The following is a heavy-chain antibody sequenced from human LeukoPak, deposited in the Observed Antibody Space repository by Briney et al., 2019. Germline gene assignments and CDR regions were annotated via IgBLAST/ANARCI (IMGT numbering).Heavy chain of an antibody. CDR3: AREGITGTTGDAFDI. CDR2: IYTSGGT. V-gene: IGHV4-4*07. CDR1: GGSISSDY. Sequence: SESLSLTCTVSGGSISSDYWSWIRQPAGKGLEWIGRIYTSGGTNYNPSLKSRVTMSVDTSKNQFSLKLSSVTAADTAVYYCAREGITGTTGDAFDIWGQGTMVTVSS. J-gene: IGHJ3*02. D-gene: IGHD1-7*01.